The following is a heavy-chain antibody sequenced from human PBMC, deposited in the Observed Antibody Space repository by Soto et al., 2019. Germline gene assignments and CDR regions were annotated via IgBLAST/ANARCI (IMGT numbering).Heavy chain of an antibody. CDR2: IYHSGST. CDR3: ARDLNRATYYYDSSGYRADAFDI. J-gene: IGHJ3*02. CDR1: GYSISSGYY. V-gene: IGHV4-38-2*02. Sequence: SETLSLTCTVSGYSISSGYYWGWIRQPPGKGLEWIGSIYHSGSTYYNPSLKSRVTISVDTSKNQFSLKLSSVTAADTAVYYCARDLNRATYYYDSSGYRADAFDIWGQGTMVTVSS. D-gene: IGHD3-22*01.